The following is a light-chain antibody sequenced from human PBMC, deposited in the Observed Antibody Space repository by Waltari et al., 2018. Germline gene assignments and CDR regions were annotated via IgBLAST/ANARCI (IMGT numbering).Light chain of an antibody. CDR3: QQRSSLPLYT. V-gene: IGKV3-11*01. CDR1: QSVSRS. J-gene: IGKJ2*01. Sequence: EVVLTQSPATLSLFPGERAILSCMASQSVSRSLAWYQQKPGLAPRLLIYDASNRATGIPARFSGSGSGTDFTLTISSLEPEDFAVYYCQQRSSLPLYTFGQGTKLDLK. CDR2: DAS.